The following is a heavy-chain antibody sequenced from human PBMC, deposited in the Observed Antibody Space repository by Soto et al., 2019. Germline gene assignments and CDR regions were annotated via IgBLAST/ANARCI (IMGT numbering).Heavy chain of an antibody. J-gene: IGHJ6*02. V-gene: IGHV3-7*04. D-gene: IGHD4-4*01. CDR1: GFTFSSYW. CDR2: IKQDGSEK. CDR3: ARDRVQVYSNSYYYYYGMDV. Sequence: QPGGSLRLSCAASGFTFSSYWMSWVRQAPGKGLEWVANIKQDGSEKYYVDSVKGRFTISRDNAKNSLYLQMNSLRAEDPAVYYCARDRVQVYSNSYYYYYGMDVWGQGTKVTVSS.